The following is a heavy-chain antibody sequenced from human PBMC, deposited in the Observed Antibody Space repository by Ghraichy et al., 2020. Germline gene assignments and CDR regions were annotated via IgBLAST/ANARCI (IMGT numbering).Heavy chain of an antibody. CDR3: ARGIWSGYYNPLYYFDY. Sequence: SETLSLTCAVYGGSFSGYYWSWIRQPPGKGLEWIGEINHSGSTNYNPSLKSRVTISVDTSKNQFSLKLSSVTAADTAVYYCARGIWSGYYNPLYYFDYWGQGTLVTVSS. D-gene: IGHD3-3*01. CDR2: INHSGST. V-gene: IGHV4-34*01. CDR1: GGSFSGYY. J-gene: IGHJ4*02.